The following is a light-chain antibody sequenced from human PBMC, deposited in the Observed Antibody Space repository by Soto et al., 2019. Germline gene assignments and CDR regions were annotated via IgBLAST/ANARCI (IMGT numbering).Light chain of an antibody. Sequence: EIVLKHSPGTLSLHHGERATLSCKTSQSRGSNFLAWYQHKPGQAPRLLIYASSNRATGIPDRFSGSASGTDFTLTIRRLEPEDFAVYYCQQYGSAYPWTFGQGTKVDIK. CDR2: ASS. CDR3: QQYGSAYPWT. CDR1: QSRGSNF. V-gene: IGKV3-20*01. J-gene: IGKJ1*01.